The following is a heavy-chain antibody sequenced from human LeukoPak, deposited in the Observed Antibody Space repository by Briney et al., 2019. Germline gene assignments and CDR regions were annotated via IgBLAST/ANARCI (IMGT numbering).Heavy chain of an antibody. D-gene: IGHD4-17*01. J-gene: IGHJ4*02. CDR1: GFTCCNYG. CDR3: PKNPRDDESSRSWYGPAC. V-gene: IGHV3-23*01. CDR2: ISGFGATI. Sequence: GGSLRLYGVASGFTCCNYGMTWVRQTQGKGLQWVSYISGFGATIFFAHPVTRRFTISRANSTSTLYLPMPTLRAEDSALYSCPKNPRDDESSRSWYGPACWGQGILVTASS.